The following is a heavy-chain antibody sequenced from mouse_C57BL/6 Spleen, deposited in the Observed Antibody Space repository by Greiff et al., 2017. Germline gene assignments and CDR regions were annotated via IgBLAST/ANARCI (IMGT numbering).Heavy chain of an antibody. CDR3: TTGGAIDY. V-gene: IGHV14-1*01. Sequence: VQLQQSGAELVRPGASVKLSCTASGFNIKDYYMHWVKQRPEQGLEWIGRIDPEDGDTEYAPKFQGKATMTADKSSDTAYLQLSSLTSEDTAVYYCTTGGAIDYWGQGTSVTVSS. J-gene: IGHJ4*01. CDR1: GFNIKDYY. CDR2: IDPEDGDT.